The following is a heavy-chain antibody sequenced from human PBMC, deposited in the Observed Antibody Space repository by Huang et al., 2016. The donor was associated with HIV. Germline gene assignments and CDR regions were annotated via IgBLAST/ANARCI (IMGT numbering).Heavy chain of an antibody. Sequence: QVQLVASGGGVVQPGRSLRISCAASGFTFSSYGMHWVRQAPGKGLEWVAVISYDAKTKYDADSVKGRFSISRDNSKTTVYLQLNSLRVEDTAVYYCAKGGSAAAVLDFWGQGTLVTVSS. CDR3: AKGGSAAAVLDF. D-gene: IGHD6-13*01. CDR2: ISYDAKTK. V-gene: IGHV3-30*18. J-gene: IGHJ4*02. CDR1: GFTFSSYG.